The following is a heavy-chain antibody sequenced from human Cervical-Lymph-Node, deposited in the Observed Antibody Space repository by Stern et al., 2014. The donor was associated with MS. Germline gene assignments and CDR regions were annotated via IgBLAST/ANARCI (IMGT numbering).Heavy chain of an antibody. D-gene: IGHD3-3*01. Sequence: QVTLKESGPTLVKPTQTLTLTCTFSGFSFSTGEVGVGWIRQPPGKALEWLVILYWEDDKHYSPSLKSRLTITKDTHKNQVVLTMTNMDPVDTATYYCAHRQYDIWGGGNWFDPWGQGTLVTVSS. J-gene: IGHJ5*02. CDR2: LYWEDDK. V-gene: IGHV2-5*02. CDR1: GFSFSTGEVG. CDR3: AHRQYDIWGGGNWFDP.